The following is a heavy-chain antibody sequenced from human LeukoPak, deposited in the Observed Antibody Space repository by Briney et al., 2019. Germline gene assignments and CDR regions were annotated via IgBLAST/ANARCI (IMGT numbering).Heavy chain of an antibody. CDR1: GFTFSSYA. D-gene: IGHD5-18*01. Sequence: GRSLRLSCAASGFTFSSYAMHWVRQAPGKGLDWVALISYDGSDKYYAESVKGRFTISRDNYKNTLYLQMNSLRAEDTAVYYCAKERGYSYGYAGFDYWGQGTLVTVSS. J-gene: IGHJ4*02. CDR2: ISYDGSDK. V-gene: IGHV3-30*04. CDR3: AKERGYSYGYAGFDY.